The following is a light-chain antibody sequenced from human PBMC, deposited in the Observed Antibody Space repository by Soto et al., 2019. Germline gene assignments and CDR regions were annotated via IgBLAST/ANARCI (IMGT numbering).Light chain of an antibody. J-gene: IGLJ1*01. Sequence: QSALTQPPSASGSPGQSVTISCTGTSSDVGGYSFVSWYQQRPGKAPKLLIYQVTKRPPGVPDRFSGSKSGNTASLTVSGLQAEDEADYYCSSYAGRTLYVFGTGTKVTVL. V-gene: IGLV2-8*01. CDR3: SSYAGRTLYV. CDR2: QVT. CDR1: SSDVGGYSF.